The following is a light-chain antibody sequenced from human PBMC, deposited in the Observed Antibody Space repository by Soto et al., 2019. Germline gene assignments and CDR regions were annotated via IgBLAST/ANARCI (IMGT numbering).Light chain of an antibody. J-gene: IGKJ2*01. CDR3: QQYERSPPAYT. Sequence: IVLTQSPGTLSLSPGERATLSCRASQSLTSSYLAWYQQKPGQAPRLLIYGASSMATGIPDRFSGSGSGTDFALTISRLEPEDFAVYYCQQYERSPPAYTLGQGTKLEI. CDR2: GAS. V-gene: IGKV3-20*01. CDR1: QSLTSSY.